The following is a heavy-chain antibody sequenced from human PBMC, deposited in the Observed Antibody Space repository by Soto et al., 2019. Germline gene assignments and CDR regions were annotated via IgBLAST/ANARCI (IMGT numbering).Heavy chain of an antibody. CDR2: IIPIFDIT. Sequence: SVKVSGKASGGTFRSYSISWVRPAPGQGLEWMGGIIPIFDITNYAQKFQGRVTITADESTSTAYMELSSLGSDDTAVYYCARPDEGGYSSNHHYCYALDVWGQGTTVTVSS. D-gene: IGHD3-22*01. V-gene: IGHV1-69*13. CDR3: ARPDEGGYSSNHHYCYALDV. CDR1: GGTFRSYS. J-gene: IGHJ6*02.